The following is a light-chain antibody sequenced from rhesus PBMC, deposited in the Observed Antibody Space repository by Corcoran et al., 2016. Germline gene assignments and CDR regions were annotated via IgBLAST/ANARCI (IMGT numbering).Light chain of an antibody. J-gene: IGKJ4*01. CDR1: QGISSW. CDR3: QQHKSYPLP. V-gene: IGKV1-33*02. Sequence: DIQMTQSPASVSASVEDRVTITCKASQGISSWLAWYQPQPGQAPNLLIYAASSLQSGVPSRFSGSGAGTDFTLTISSLQPEDVATDDCQQHKSYPLPFGGGTKVEI. CDR2: AAS.